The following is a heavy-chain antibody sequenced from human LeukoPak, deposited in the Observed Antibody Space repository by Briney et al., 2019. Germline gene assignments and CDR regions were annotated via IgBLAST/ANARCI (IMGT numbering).Heavy chain of an antibody. CDR3: ARRYGDYGYGWFDP. CDR1: GGSISSASYY. J-gene: IGHJ5*02. D-gene: IGHD4-17*01. CDR2: IYTSGST. Sequence: SETLSLTCTVSGGSISSASYYWSWIRQPAGKGLEWIGRIYTSGSTNYNPSLRSRVTISIDTSKNQFSLKLSSVTAADTAVYYCARRYGDYGYGWFDPWGQGTLVTVSS. V-gene: IGHV4-61*02.